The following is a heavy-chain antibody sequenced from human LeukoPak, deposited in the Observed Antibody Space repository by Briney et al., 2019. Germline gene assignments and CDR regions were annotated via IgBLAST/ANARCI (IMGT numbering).Heavy chain of an antibody. J-gene: IGHJ4*02. Sequence: GGSLRLSCTASGFTFSAYGMNWVRQAPGKGLEWGSYISDSSSHIYYAGSVRGRFTISRDNAKNSLYLQMNSLRAEDTAVYYCARVRGKMVEMATIPGVVGYFDYWGQGTLVTVSS. D-gene: IGHD5-24*01. V-gene: IGHV3-21*05. CDR2: ISDSSSHI. CDR3: ARVRGKMVEMATIPGVVGYFDY. CDR1: GFTFSAYG.